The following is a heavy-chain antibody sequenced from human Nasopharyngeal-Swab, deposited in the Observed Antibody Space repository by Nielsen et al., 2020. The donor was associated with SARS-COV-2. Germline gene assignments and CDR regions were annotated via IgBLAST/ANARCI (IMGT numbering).Heavy chain of an antibody. J-gene: IGHJ4*02. V-gene: IGHV3-30*18. CDR1: GFTISRYG. CDR2: ISYDGSVK. Sequence: GESLKISCEASGFTISRYGMHWVRQAPGKGLEWVTFISYDGSVKYYADSVKGRFTVSTDVSNNTLYLQMNSLRVEDTAIYYCTKGAQLGDYWGQGTLVNRLL. CDR3: TKGAQLGDY. D-gene: IGHD6-13*01.